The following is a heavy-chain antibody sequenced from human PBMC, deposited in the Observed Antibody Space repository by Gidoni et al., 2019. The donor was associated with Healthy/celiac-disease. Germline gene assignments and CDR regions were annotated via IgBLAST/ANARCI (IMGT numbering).Heavy chain of an antibody. CDR2: ISWDGGST. CDR3: AKASGRYSYGYRLDY. CDR1: GFTFDDYT. J-gene: IGHJ4*02. Sequence: EVQLVESGGVVLQPGGSLRLSCAASGFTFDDYTMHWVRQAPGKGLELVSLISWDGGSTYYADSVKGRFTISRDNSKNSLYLQMNSLRTEDTALYYCAKASGRYSYGYRLDYWGQGTLVTVSS. D-gene: IGHD5-18*01. V-gene: IGHV3-43*01.